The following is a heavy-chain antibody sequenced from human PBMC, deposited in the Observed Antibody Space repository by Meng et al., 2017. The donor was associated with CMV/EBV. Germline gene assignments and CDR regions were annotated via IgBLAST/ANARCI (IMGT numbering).Heavy chain of an antibody. CDR2: IYSGGSK. Sequence: EVLLGEAGGGLIPPGGSLSLSCAASGFTVSSNYMSWVRQAPGKGLEWVSVIYSGGSKYYADSVKGRFTISRDNSKNTLYLQMNSLRAEDTAVYYCARGGTAIPDYWGQGTLVTVSS. V-gene: IGHV3-53*01. CDR3: ARGGTAIPDY. D-gene: IGHD5-18*01. J-gene: IGHJ4*02. CDR1: GFTVSSNY.